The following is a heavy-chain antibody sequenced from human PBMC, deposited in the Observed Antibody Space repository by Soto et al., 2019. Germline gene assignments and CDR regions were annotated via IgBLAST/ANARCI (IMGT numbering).Heavy chain of an antibody. Sequence: QVELQESGPGLVKPSGTLSLTCVVSGNSISTTNWWSWVRQSPGKGLEWIGEIYHSGSTNYNPSLNSRVSISVDKCKNQFSLNLSSVTAADTAVYYCARDVGYHYDGSPSGQFDFWGQGTLVTVSS. CDR2: IYHSGST. J-gene: IGHJ4*02. CDR3: ARDVGYHYDGSPSGQFDF. V-gene: IGHV4-4*02. D-gene: IGHD3-22*01. CDR1: GNSISTTNW.